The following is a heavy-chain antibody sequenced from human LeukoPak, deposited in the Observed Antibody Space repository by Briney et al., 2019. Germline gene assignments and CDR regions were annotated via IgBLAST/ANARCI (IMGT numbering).Heavy chain of an antibody. D-gene: IGHD1-26*01. CDR2: IYYSGST. Sequence: PSETLSLTCTVSGGSISSYYWSWIRQPPGKGLEWIGHIYYSGSTNYNPSLKSRVTISVDTSKNQFSLKLSSVTAADTAVYYCAGSGNYYSFDYWGQGTLVTVSS. CDR1: GGSISSYY. J-gene: IGHJ4*02. V-gene: IGHV4-59*01. CDR3: AGSGNYYSFDY.